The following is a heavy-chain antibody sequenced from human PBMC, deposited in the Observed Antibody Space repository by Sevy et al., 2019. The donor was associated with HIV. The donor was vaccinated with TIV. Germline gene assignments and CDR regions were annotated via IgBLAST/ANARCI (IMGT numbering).Heavy chain of an antibody. D-gene: IGHD3-22*01. CDR2: ISSSSSYI. CDR3: AREWYYYDSSGYYSDAFDI. Sequence: GGSLRLSCAASGFTFSSYSMNWVRQAPGKGLEWVSSISSSSSYIYYADSVKGRFTISRGNAKNSLYLQMNSLRAEDTAVYYCAREWYYYDSSGYYSDAFDIWGQGTMVTVSS. J-gene: IGHJ3*02. V-gene: IGHV3-21*01. CDR1: GFTFSSYS.